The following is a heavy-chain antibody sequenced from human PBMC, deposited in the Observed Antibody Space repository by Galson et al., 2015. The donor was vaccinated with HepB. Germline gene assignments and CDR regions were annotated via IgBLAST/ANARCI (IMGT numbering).Heavy chain of an antibody. CDR1: GFTFSNYA. J-gene: IGHJ4*02. Sequence: SLRLSCAASGFTFSNYAMSWVRQAPGKGLEWVSAISGSGGSTYYADSVKGRFTISRDNSKNTLYLQMNSLRAEDTAVYYCAKDDYYDSSGPFYYFDYWGQGTLVTVSS. V-gene: IGHV3-23*01. CDR2: ISGSGGST. D-gene: IGHD3-22*01. CDR3: AKDDYYDSSGPFYYFDY.